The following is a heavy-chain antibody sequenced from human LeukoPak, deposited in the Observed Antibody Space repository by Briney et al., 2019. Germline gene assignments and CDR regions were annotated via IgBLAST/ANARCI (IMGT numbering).Heavy chain of an antibody. J-gene: IGHJ4*02. CDR2: TYYRSKWFN. V-gene: IGHV6-1*01. Sequence: SQTLSLTCAISGDSVSSNSAAWNWIRQSPSRGLEWLGRTYYRSKWFNDYAVSVKSRITINADTSKNQFSLQLNSVTPEDTAVYYCARDGYSSTWYVFDYWGQGTLATVPS. CDR1: GDSVSSNSAA. D-gene: IGHD6-13*01. CDR3: ARDGYSSTWYVFDY.